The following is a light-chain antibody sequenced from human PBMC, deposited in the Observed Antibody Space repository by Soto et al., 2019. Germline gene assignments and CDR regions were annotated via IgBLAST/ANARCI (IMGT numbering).Light chain of an antibody. V-gene: IGKV3-15*01. J-gene: IGKJ3*01. CDR2: GAS. CDR1: QSVSSN. CDR3: QPYNNWPQG. Sequence: EIVMTQSPATLSVSPGERATLSCRASQSVSSNLAWYQQKPGQAPRLLIYGASTRATGIPARFSGSGSGTEFTLTISSLQSEDFAVYYCQPYNNWPQGFGPGTKVDSK.